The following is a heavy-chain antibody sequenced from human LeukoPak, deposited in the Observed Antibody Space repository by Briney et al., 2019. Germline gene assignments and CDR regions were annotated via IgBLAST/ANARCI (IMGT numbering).Heavy chain of an antibody. CDR1: GGSISSGSYY. V-gene: IGHV4-61*02. CDR3: ARAWLGGWDYMDV. Sequence: SETLSLTCTVSGGSISSGSYYWSWIRQPAGKGLEWIGRIYTSGSTNYNPSLKSRVTISVDTSKNQFSLKLSSVTAADTAVYYCARAWLGGWDYMDVWGKGTTVTVSS. CDR2: IYTSGST. J-gene: IGHJ6*03. D-gene: IGHD6-19*01.